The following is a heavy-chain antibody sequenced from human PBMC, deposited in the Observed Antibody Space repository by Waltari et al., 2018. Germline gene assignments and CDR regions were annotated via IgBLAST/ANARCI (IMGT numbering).Heavy chain of an antibody. CDR3: ATTRFDAFDI. D-gene: IGHD1-1*01. V-gene: IGHV3-13*01. J-gene: IGHJ3*02. Sequence: EVPLVGSGGGLVQPGGAPRLSCAASGFTFSGNYMRWDRQATGKGLEWVAAIGTAGDTYNPGSVEGRFTISRENAKNCLYLQMNSLRAGDTAVYYCATTRFDAFDIWGQGTMVTVSS. CDR1: GFTFSGNY. CDR2: IGTAGDT.